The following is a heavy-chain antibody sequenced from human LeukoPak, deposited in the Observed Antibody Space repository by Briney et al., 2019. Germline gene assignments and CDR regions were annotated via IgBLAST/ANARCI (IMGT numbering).Heavy chain of an antibody. CDR3: AREGFTSGSYRFDY. J-gene: IGHJ4*02. CDR1: GGSLSSYF. D-gene: IGHD1-26*01. V-gene: IGHV4-59*01. CDR2: IYYSGST. Sequence: SETLSLTCTVSGGSLSSYFWNWIRQPPGKGLERIGYIYYSGSTNYNPSLKSRVTISLDTSKNQFSLKLSSVTAADTAVYYCAREGFTSGSYRFDYWGQGTLVTVSS.